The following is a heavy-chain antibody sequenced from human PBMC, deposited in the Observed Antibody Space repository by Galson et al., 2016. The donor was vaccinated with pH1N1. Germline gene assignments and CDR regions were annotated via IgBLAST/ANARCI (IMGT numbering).Heavy chain of an antibody. CDR3: ARQPNTMTTIDV. D-gene: IGHD3-3*01. CDR2: IFPGDSDT. V-gene: IGHV5-51*01. CDR1: GYSFTSYW. J-gene: IGHJ4*02. Sequence: QSGAEVKKPGESLKISCEASGYSFTSYWIGWVRQMPGKGLEWMGIIFPGDSDTRYSPSFQGQVTISADKSINTAYLQWTSLKASDTAMYFCARQPNTMTTIDVWGQGTLVTVSS.